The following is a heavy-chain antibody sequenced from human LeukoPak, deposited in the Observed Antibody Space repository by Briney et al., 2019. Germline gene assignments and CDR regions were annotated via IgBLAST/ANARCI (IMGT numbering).Heavy chain of an antibody. V-gene: IGHV3-23*01. CDR1: GFTFNNYA. CDR3: AKGRTSCGGDCYSSYRLFDY. D-gene: IGHD2-21*02. CDR2: INRSSGNT. J-gene: IGHJ4*02. Sequence: PGESLTLSCAVSGFTFNNYAMSWVRQPPGKGLEWVSGINRSSGNTYYPDSVKGRFNISRDNSRDTLYLQMNRLRAEDTAVYYCAKGRTSCGGDCYSSYRLFDYWGRGTMVTVSS.